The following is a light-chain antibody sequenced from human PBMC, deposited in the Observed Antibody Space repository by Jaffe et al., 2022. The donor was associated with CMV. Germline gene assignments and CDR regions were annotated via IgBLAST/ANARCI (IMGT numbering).Light chain of an antibody. Sequence: EIDMTQSPATLSASPGERATLSCRASQFINSNLAWYQQKPGQAPRLLISGASTRATGIPARFSGSGSGTEFTLTISSLQSDDFVVYYCQQYNNWPPAFGGGTRVEIK. CDR3: QQYNNWPPA. CDR2: GAS. J-gene: IGKJ4*01. CDR1: QFINSN. V-gene: IGKV3-15*01.